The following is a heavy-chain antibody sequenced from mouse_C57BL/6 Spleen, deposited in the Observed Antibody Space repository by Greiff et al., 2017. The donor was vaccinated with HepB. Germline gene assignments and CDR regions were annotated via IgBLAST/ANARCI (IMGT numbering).Heavy chain of an antibody. CDR3: AREGYYYGSSPWYFDV. D-gene: IGHD1-1*01. V-gene: IGHV1-22*01. J-gene: IGHJ1*03. CDR2: INPNNGGT. CDR1: GYTFTDYN. Sequence: EVQLQQSGPELVKPGASVKMSCKASGYTFTDYNMHWVKQSHGKSLEWIGYINPNNGGTSYNQKFKGKATLTVNKSSSTAYMELRSLTSEDSAVYYCAREGYYYGSSPWYFDVWGTRTTVTVSS.